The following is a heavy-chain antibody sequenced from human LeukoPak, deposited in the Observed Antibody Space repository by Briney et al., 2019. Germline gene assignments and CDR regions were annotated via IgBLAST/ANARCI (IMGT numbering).Heavy chain of an antibody. CDR2: IKTDGSET. V-gene: IGHV3-74*01. J-gene: IGHJ4*02. CDR1: GFTFSDYW. Sequence: GGSLRLSCAASGFTFSDYWMHWVRQAPGKGLVWVSRIKTDGSETSYADSVKGRVTISRDNSKNTLYLQMNSLRAEDTAVYYCARRVFNWGQGTLVTVSS. CDR3: ARRVFN.